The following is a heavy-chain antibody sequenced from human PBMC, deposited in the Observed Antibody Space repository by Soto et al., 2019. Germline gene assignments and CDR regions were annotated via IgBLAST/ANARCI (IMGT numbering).Heavy chain of an antibody. D-gene: IGHD3-16*01. CDR1: GFTFSSYD. J-gene: IGHJ6*03. CDR2: IGTAGDT. CDR3: ARGGYVHQYYYMDV. V-gene: IGHV3-13*01. Sequence: QPGGSLRLSCAASGFTFSSYDMHWVRQATGKGLEWVSAIGTAGDTYYPGSVKGRFTISRENAKNSLYLQMNSLRAGDTAVYYCARGGYVHQYYYMDVWGKGTTVTVSS.